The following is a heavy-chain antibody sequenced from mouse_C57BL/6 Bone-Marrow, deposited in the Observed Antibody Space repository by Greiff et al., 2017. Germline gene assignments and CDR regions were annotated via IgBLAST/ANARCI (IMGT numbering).Heavy chain of an antibody. D-gene: IGHD3-3*01. CDR1: GFTFSSYA. CDR2: ISRGGDYI. J-gene: IGHJ4*01. V-gene: IGHV5-9-1*02. Sequence: EVMLVESGEGLVKPGGSLKLSCAASGFTFSSYAMSWVRQTPEKRLEWVAYISRGGDYIYYADTVKGRFTISRDNARNTLYLQMRSMKSEDTAMYDCKRRGLGPHYYAMDYWGQGTSVTVSS. CDR3: KRRGLGPHYYAMDY.